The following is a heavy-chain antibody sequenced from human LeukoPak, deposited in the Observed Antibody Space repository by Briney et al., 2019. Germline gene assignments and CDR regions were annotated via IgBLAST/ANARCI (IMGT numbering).Heavy chain of an antibody. D-gene: IGHD3-10*01. J-gene: IGHJ3*02. CDR2: IIPILDLT. Sequence: SVKVSCKASGGTLSSYPVSWVRQAPGQGLELMGGIIPILDLTNYAQRFQGRVTITADTSTSTVYMELNSLRSEDTAVYYCARDPSSGGIWGPGTMVTVSS. CDR1: GGTLSSYP. V-gene: IGHV1-69*04. CDR3: ARDPSSGGI.